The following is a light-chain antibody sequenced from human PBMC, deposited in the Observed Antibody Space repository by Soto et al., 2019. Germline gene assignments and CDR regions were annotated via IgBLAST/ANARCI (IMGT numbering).Light chain of an antibody. J-gene: IGKJ1*01. Sequence: EIVLTQSPGTLSLSPGKIFTLSCRASQSVTSSYIAWYQQKSGHAPRRLLYGASSRATGIPDRFRGSGSGTEFTLTISRMEPEDFAVYYCQQYGGLPTFGHGTKVDIK. CDR2: GAS. CDR1: QSVTSSY. V-gene: IGKV3-20*01. CDR3: QQYGGLPT.